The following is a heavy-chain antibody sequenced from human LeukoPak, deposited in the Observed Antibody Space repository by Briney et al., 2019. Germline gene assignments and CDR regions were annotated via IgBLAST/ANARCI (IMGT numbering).Heavy chain of an antibody. D-gene: IGHD6-13*01. CDR1: GFTFSNYE. Sequence: PGGSLRLSCAASGFTFSNYEMNWVRQAPGKGLEWVSYISSTSNMIYYADSVRGRFTISRDNAENSLYLQMNSLRVEDTAVYYCATASGSWYRYYFGNWGQGTLVTVSS. CDR3: ATASGSWYRYYFGN. CDR2: ISSTSNMI. J-gene: IGHJ4*02. V-gene: IGHV3-48*03.